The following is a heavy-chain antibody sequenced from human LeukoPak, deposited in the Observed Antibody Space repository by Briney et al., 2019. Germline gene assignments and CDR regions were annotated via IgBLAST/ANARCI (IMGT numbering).Heavy chain of an antibody. V-gene: IGHV3-23*01. CDR3: AKKHHCNYGYYFFYLDV. Sequence: VGSLRLSSAASRFTLSRYAMRWVRQAPGKWLGWVSAISGSGGSTYYADSVKGRFTISRDNSKNTLYLQMNSLRAEDTAAYNCAKKHHCNYGYYFFYLDVWGKGTTVTVSS. CDR1: RFTLSRYA. J-gene: IGHJ6*03. D-gene: IGHD1-7*01. CDR2: ISGSGGST.